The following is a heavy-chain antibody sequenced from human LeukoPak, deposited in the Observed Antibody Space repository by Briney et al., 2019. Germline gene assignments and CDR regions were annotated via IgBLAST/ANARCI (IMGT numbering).Heavy chain of an antibody. CDR3: ATGAGYSGYDYNRYFDY. CDR2: FDPEDGET. V-gene: IGHV1-24*01. J-gene: IGHJ4*02. Sequence: ASVKVSCKASGGTFSSYAISWVRQAPGKGLEWMGGFDPEDGETIYAQKFQGRVTMTEDTSTDTAYMELSSLRSEDTAVYYCATGAGYSGYDYNRYFDYWGQGTLVTVSS. CDR1: GGTFSSYA. D-gene: IGHD5-12*01.